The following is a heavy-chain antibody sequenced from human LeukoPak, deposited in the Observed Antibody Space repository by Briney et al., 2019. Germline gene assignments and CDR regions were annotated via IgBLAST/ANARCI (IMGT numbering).Heavy chain of an antibody. Sequence: GASVKVSCKASGYTFTSYGISWVRQAPGQGLEWMGWISAYNGNTNYAQKLQGRVTMTTDTSTSTAYMELRSLRSDDTAVYYCARRVSAMVRGVINFDYWGQGTLVTVSS. V-gene: IGHV1-18*01. CDR3: ARRVSAMVRGVINFDY. CDR1: GYTFTSYG. D-gene: IGHD3-10*01. CDR2: ISAYNGNT. J-gene: IGHJ4*02.